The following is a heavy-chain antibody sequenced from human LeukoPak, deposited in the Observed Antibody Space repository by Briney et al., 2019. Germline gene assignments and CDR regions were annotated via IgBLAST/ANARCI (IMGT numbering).Heavy chain of an antibody. CDR2: IRYDGSNK. CDR3: AKLTRYGDPHDY. V-gene: IGHV3-30*02. CDR1: GFTFSSYG. Sequence: GGSLRLSCAASGFTFSSYGMHWVRQAPGKGLEWVAFIRYDGSNKYYADSVKGRFTISRGNSKNTLYLQMNSLRAEDTAAYYCAKLTRYGDPHDYWGQGTLVTVSS. D-gene: IGHD4-17*01. J-gene: IGHJ4*02.